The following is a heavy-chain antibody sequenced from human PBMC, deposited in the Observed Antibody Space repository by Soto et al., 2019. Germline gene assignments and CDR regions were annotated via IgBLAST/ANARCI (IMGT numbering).Heavy chain of an antibody. Sequence: GGSLRLSCAASGFTFSNYCMHWVRQAPGKGLEWVAVISYDGSNKYYADSVKGRFTISRDNSKNTLYLQMNSLRAEDTAVYYCARDPLWGTAMVLWYFDLWGRGTLVTVSS. CDR3: ARDPLWGTAMVLWYFDL. J-gene: IGHJ2*01. CDR2: ISYDGSNK. D-gene: IGHD5-18*01. V-gene: IGHV3-30-3*01. CDR1: GFTFSNYC.